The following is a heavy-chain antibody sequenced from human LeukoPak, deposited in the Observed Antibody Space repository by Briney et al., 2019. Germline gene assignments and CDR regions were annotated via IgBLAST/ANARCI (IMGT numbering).Heavy chain of an antibody. CDR2: ISSSSSYI. Sequence: GGSLRLSCAASGFTFSSYSMNWVRQAPGKGLVWVSSISSSSSYIYYADSVKGRFTISRDNGKNSLYLQMNSLRAEDTAVYYCAREVRGGYCSSTSCYTSWGQGTLVTVSS. CDR3: AREVRGGYCSSTSCYTS. J-gene: IGHJ4*02. V-gene: IGHV3-21*01. D-gene: IGHD2-2*02. CDR1: GFTFSSYS.